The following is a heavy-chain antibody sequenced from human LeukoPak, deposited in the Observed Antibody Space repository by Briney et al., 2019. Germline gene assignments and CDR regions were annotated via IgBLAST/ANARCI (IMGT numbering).Heavy chain of an antibody. CDR2: FVPEDDET. D-gene: IGHD7-27*01. Sequence: VASVKVSCKVSGSTLTEFSIHWVRQAPGKGLEWMGGFVPEDDETIYAQSFQGRVTMTEDTSTDTAYMELSSLSSEDTAMYYCATIAPGDLFDSWGQGTLVTVSS. J-gene: IGHJ4*02. CDR1: GSTLTEFS. CDR3: ATIAPGDLFDS. V-gene: IGHV1-24*01.